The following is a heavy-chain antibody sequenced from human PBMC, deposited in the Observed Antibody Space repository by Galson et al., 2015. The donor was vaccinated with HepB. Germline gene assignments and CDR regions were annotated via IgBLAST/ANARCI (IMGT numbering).Heavy chain of an antibody. D-gene: IGHD4-17*01. Sequence: LRLSCAASGFTFSNYVMHWVRQAPGKGLEWMAVISYDGSDKYYADSVKGRFTIARDNSKSTLYLQMNSLRAEDTAVYYCARQVYADYARRFDPWGQGTLVTVSS. CDR2: ISYDGSDK. J-gene: IGHJ5*02. V-gene: IGHV3-30*04. CDR1: GFTFSNYV. CDR3: ARQVYADYARRFDP.